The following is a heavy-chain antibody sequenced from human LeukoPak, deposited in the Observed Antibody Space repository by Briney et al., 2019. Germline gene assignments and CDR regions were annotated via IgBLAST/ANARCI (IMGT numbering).Heavy chain of an antibody. CDR2: MSGSAGNT. J-gene: IGHJ4*02. D-gene: IGHD1/OR15-1a*01. CDR1: GFTISTYA. Sequence: PGGSLRLSCAVSGFTISTYAMSWVRQAPGKGLEWVSAMSGSAGNTYYADPVRGRITISRDNSKNMLYLEMNSLRAEDTAVYYCANSLSPEQCYFDYWGQGTLVTVSS. CDR3: ANSLSPEQCYFDY. V-gene: IGHV3-23*01.